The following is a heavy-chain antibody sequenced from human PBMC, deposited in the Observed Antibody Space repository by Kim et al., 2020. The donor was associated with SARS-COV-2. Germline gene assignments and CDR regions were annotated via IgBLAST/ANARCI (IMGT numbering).Heavy chain of an antibody. Sequence: DGGTTDYAAPVKGSFTMSRDDSKNTLYLQMNSLKTEDTAVYYCTTGPFDYWGQGSLVTVSS. CDR2: DGGTT. J-gene: IGHJ4*02. V-gene: IGHV3-15*01. CDR3: TTGPFDY.